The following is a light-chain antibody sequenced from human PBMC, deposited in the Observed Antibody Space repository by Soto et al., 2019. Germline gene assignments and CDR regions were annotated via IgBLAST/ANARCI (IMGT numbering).Light chain of an antibody. J-gene: IGLJ1*01. V-gene: IGLV2-14*01. CDR1: SSDVGGYKD. Sequence: QSVLTQPASVSGSPGQSITISCTGTSSDVGGYKDVSWYQQHPGKAPKLMIYEVSNRPSGVSNRFSGSKSGNTASLTISGLQAEDEADYYCSSYTSSSTLGVFGTGTKLTVL. CDR2: EVS. CDR3: SSYTSSSTLGV.